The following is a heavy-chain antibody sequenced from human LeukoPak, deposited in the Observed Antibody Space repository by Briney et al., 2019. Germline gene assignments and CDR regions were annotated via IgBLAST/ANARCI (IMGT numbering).Heavy chain of an antibody. CDR3: AKDIERGFDYTNSLDY. D-gene: IGHD4-11*01. J-gene: IGHJ4*02. CDR2: IWSDGTNK. CDR1: GFTFTSYG. V-gene: IGHV3-33*06. Sequence: PGGSLRLSCAASGFTFTSYGMHWVRQAPGKGLEWVAVIWSDGTNKYYADSVKGRFAISRDDSKNMVYLQMNSLRVEDTAVYYCAKDIERGFDYTNSLDYWGQGILVTLSS.